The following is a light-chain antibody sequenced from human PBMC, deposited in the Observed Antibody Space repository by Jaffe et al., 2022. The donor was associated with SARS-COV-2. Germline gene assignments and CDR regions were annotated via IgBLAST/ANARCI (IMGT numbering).Light chain of an antibody. CDR1: QRILYTSSNKNY. J-gene: IGKJ4*01. CDR3: QQYYSTPLT. V-gene: IGKV4-1*01. Sequence: DIVMTQFPDSLAVSLGERATINCKSSQRILYTSSNKNYLAWYQQKPGQPPKLLIYWASTRESGVPDRFSGSGSGTDFTLTISSLQAEDVAVYYCQQYYSTPLTFGGGTKVEAK. CDR2: WAS.